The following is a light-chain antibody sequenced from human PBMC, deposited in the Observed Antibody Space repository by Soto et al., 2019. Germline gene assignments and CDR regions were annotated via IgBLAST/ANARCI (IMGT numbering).Light chain of an antibody. V-gene: IGKV3-20*01. CDR2: GAS. CDR3: QQYGSSPPIT. Sequence: EIVLTQSPGTLSLSPGERVTLSCRASQSVSSSYLAWYQQKPGQAPRLLIYGASSRATGIPDRFSGSGSGKDFTLTISRLEPEDFAVYYCQQYGSSPPITFGQGTRLEIK. J-gene: IGKJ5*01. CDR1: QSVSSSY.